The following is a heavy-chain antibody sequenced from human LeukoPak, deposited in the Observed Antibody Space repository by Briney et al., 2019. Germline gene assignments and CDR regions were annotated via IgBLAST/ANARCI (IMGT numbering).Heavy chain of an antibody. V-gene: IGHV4-39*07. CDR2: IYYSGST. CDR1: GGSISSSSYY. Sequence: SETLSLTCTVSGGSISSSSYYWGWIRQPPGKGLEWSGSIYYSGSTYYNPSLKSRVTISVDTSKNQFSLKVSSVTAADTAVYYCASGNYDFWSGHPNWFDPWGQGTLVILSS. D-gene: IGHD3-3*01. J-gene: IGHJ5*02. CDR3: ASGNYDFWSGHPNWFDP.